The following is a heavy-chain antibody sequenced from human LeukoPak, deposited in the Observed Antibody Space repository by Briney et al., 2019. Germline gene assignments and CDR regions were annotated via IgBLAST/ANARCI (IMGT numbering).Heavy chain of an antibody. V-gene: IGHV3-43*01. CDR2: ISWDGTT. Sequence: GGSLRLSCAASGFIFEDYTMHWVRQAPGKTLEWVSLISWDGTTYYADSVKGRFTISRDNSKDSLSLQMDTLRSEDTAFYYCVKDLSYESSGSFFDFWSQGTLVTVS. CDR1: GFIFEDYT. CDR3: VKDLSYESSGSFFDF. D-gene: IGHD3-22*01. J-gene: IGHJ4*02.